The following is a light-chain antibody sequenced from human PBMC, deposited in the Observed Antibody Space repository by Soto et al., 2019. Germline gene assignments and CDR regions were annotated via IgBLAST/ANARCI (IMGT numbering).Light chain of an antibody. V-gene: IGLV2-14*03. CDR3: TSWTTSTTMI. CDR1: SSDIGAYNF. CDR2: DVN. Sequence: QSALTQPASVSGSPGQSITISCTGTSSDIGAYNFVSWYQQHPGKAPKLMLYDVNIRPSGVSNRFSGSKSGNTASLTISGLQAEDEDDYYCTSWTTSTTMIFGGGTKFTVL. J-gene: IGLJ2*01.